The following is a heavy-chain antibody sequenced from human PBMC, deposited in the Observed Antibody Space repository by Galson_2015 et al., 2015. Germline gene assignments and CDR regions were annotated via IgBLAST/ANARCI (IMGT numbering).Heavy chain of an antibody. D-gene: IGHD6-6*01. Sequence: SVKVSCKASGYTFTSYAMNWVRQAPGQGLEWMGWINTNTGNPTYAQGFTGRFVFSLDTSVSTAYLQISGLKAEDTAVYYCARGVAARHYYYGMDVWGQGTTATVSS. CDR1: GYTFTSYA. V-gene: IGHV7-4-1*02. CDR3: ARGVAARHYYYGMDV. J-gene: IGHJ6*02. CDR2: INTNTGNP.